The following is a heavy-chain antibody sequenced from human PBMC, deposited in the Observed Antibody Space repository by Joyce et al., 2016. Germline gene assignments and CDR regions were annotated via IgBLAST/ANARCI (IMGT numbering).Heavy chain of an antibody. Sequence: QVQLQQWGAGLLKPSETLSLTCAVPGGPFRGFFWTWVRQPPGKGLAWIGDINNSGVTNYNPSLKTRVTFSVDTSKNQFSLKLTSLSAADTAVYYCARSQWLAPLMYWGQGTPVTVSS. D-gene: IGHD6-19*01. V-gene: IGHV4-34*01. J-gene: IGHJ4*02. CDR3: ARSQWLAPLMY. CDR1: GGPFRGFF. CDR2: INNSGVT.